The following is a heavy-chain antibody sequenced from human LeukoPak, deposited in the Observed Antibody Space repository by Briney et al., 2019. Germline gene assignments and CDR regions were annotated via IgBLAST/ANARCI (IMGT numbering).Heavy chain of an antibody. CDR1: GFTFSSYA. CDR2: ISGSGGST. V-gene: IGHV3-23*01. Sequence: GGSLRLSCAASGFTFSSYAMSWVRQAPGKGLEWVSAISGSGGSTYYADSVKGRFTISRDNSKNTLYLQMNSLRAEDTAVYYCAKVQKLWFGEFYFDYWGQGTLVTVSS. CDR3: AKVQKLWFGEFYFDY. J-gene: IGHJ4*02. D-gene: IGHD3-10*01.